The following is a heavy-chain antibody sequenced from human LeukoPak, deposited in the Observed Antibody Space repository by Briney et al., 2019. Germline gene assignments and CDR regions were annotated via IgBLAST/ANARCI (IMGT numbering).Heavy chain of an antibody. CDR1: GGSISSFF. CDR2: THESGTT. D-gene: IGHD4-17*01. J-gene: IGHJ5*02. Sequence: SETLSLTCTVSGGSISSFFWNWIRQPPGKGQEWIAFTHESGTTNYNPSLKSRVTMSLDTSKNQFSLRLSSVTTADTAFYYCARSRGGYGDYGSWFDPWGQGTLVNVSP. CDR3: ARSRGGYGDYGSWFDP. V-gene: IGHV4-59*01.